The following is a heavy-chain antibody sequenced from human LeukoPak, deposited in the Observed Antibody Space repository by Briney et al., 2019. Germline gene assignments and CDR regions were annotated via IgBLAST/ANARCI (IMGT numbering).Heavy chain of an antibody. V-gene: IGHV3-7*01. J-gene: IGHJ6*03. CDR2: INLDGSEK. CDR3: ARDRSGLSAYMDV. D-gene: IGHD1-14*01. CDR1: GFIFSTSW. Sequence: GGSLRLSCTASGFIFSTSWMTWVRQAPGKGLEWVANINLDGSEKYYVDSVKGRFTISRDNAKNSLYLQMNSLRAEDTAVYYCARDRSGLSAYMDVWGKGTTVTISS.